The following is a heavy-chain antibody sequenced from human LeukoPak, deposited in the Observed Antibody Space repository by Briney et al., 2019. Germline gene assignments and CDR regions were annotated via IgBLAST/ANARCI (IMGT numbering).Heavy chain of an antibody. Sequence: SVKVSCKASGGTFSSYAISWVRQASGQGLEWMGRIIPILGIANYAQKFQGRVTITAGKSTSTAYMELSSLRSEDTAVYYCARFSTYSSGWYSEYFQHWGQGTLVTVSS. CDR2: IIPILGIA. J-gene: IGHJ1*01. V-gene: IGHV1-69*04. D-gene: IGHD6-19*01. CDR1: GGTFSSYA. CDR3: ARFSTYSSGWYSEYFQH.